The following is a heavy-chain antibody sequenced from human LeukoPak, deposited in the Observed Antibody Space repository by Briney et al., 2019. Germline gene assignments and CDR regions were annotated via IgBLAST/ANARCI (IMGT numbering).Heavy chain of an antibody. D-gene: IGHD3-22*01. CDR2: IYYSGST. J-gene: IGHJ4*02. Sequence: QVQLQESGPGLVKPSQTLSLTCTVPGGSISSGDYYWSWVRQPPGKGLGWIGYIYYSGSTYYSPSLKSRVTISVDTSKNQFSLKLSSVTAADTAVYYCARDSSGYLHDYWGQGTLVTVSS. V-gene: IGHV4-30-4*08. CDR3: ARDSSGYLHDY. CDR1: GGSISSGDYY.